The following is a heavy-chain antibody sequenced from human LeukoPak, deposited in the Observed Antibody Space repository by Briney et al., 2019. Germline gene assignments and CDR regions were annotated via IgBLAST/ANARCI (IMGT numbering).Heavy chain of an antibody. CDR1: GFTFSSYA. CDR3: VKTPYSSTWYVGDS. V-gene: IGHV3-64D*06. J-gene: IGHJ4*02. D-gene: IGHD2/OR15-2a*01. CDR2: INSDGDST. Sequence: GGSLRLSCSASGFTFSSYAMHWVRQAAGEGLEYVSAINSDGDSTYYADSVKGRFTISRDNSKNTLYLRMSSLRPEGSAVYYCVKTPYSSTWYVGDSWGQGTLVTVSS.